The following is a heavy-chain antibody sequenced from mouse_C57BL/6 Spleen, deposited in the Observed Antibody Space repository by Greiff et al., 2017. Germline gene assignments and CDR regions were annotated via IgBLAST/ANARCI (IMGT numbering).Heavy chain of an antibody. D-gene: IGHD1-1*01. J-gene: IGHJ4*01. CDR3: ARGFYYGSSHYAMDY. CDR1: GYAFSSYW. Sequence: QVQLKQSGAELVKPGASVKISCKASGYAFSSYWMNWVKQRPGKGLEWIGQIYPGDGDTTYNGKFKGKATLTADKSSSTAYMQLSSLTSEDSAVYFCARGFYYGSSHYAMDYWGQGTSVTVSS. CDR2: IYPGDGDT. V-gene: IGHV1-80*01.